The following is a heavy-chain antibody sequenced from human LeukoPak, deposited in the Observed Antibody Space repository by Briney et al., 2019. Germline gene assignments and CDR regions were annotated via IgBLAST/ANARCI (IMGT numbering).Heavy chain of an antibody. CDR2: IIPIFGTA. CDR1: GGTFSSYA. D-gene: IGHD2-21*02. V-gene: IGHV1-69*05. Sequence: GASVKVSCKASGGTFSSYAISWVRQAPGQGLEWMGGIIPIFGTANYAQKFQGRVTITTDESTSTAYMELSSLRSEDTAVYYCAACGGDCYPYYYYYMDVWGKGTTVTVSS. CDR3: AACGGDCYPYYYYYMDV. J-gene: IGHJ6*03.